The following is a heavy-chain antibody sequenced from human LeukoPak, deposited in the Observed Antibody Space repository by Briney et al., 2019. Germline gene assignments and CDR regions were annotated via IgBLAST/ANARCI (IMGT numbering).Heavy chain of an antibody. CDR2: ISSSGSTI. CDR3: ARLAKGGYDYSDYYHYMDV. D-gene: IGHD5-12*01. Sequence: PGGSLRLSCAASGFTFSSYEMNWVRQAPGKGLEWVSYISSSGSTIYYADSVKGRFTISRDNAKNSLYLQMNSLRAEDTAVYYCARLAKGGYDYSDYYHYMDVWGKGTTVTISS. V-gene: IGHV3-48*03. CDR1: GFTFSSYE. J-gene: IGHJ6*03.